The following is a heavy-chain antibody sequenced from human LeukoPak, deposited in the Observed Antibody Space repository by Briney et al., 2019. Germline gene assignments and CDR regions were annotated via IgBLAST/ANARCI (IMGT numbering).Heavy chain of an antibody. CDR3: ARGGVVVTGTVFAY. CDR2: IKQDGSEK. V-gene: IGHV3-7*01. J-gene: IGHJ4*02. CDR1: GFIFSSYG. D-gene: IGHD2-21*02. Sequence: PGGSLRLSCAASGFIFSSYGMHWVRQAPGKGLEWVANIKQDGSEKYYVDSVKGRVTISRDNAKNSLYLQMNSLRAEDTAMYYCARGGVVVTGTVFAYWGQGTLVTVSS.